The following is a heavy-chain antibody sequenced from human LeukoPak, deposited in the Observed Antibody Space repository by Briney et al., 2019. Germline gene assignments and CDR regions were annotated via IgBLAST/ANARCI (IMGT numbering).Heavy chain of an antibody. Sequence: GGSLRLSCTSSGFTFGTYAVSWFRQAPGNGLEWVAFIRSKTFGGTTEYAASVKGRFTISRDDSKSIAYLQMNSLKTEDTAVYYCTRYSGRTGYWGQGTLVSVSS. CDR2: IRSKTFGGTT. CDR3: TRYSGRTGY. D-gene: IGHD1-1*01. J-gene: IGHJ4*02. V-gene: IGHV3-49*03. CDR1: GFTFGTYA.